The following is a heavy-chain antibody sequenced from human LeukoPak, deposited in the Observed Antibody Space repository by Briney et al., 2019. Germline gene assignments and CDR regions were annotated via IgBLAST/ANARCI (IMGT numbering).Heavy chain of an antibody. CDR1: GGSISSSSYY. Sequence: SETLSLTCTVSGGSISSSSYYWGWIRQPPGKGLEWIGSIYYSGSTYYNPSLKSRVTISVDTSKNQFSLKLSSVTAADTALYYCARLWFGELYWGQGTLVTVSS. CDR2: IYYSGST. D-gene: IGHD3-10*01. CDR3: ARLWFGELY. V-gene: IGHV4-39*01. J-gene: IGHJ4*02.